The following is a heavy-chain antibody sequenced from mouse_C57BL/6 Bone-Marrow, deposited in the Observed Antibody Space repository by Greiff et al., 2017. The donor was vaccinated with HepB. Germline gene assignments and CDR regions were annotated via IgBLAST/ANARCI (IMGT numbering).Heavy chain of an antibody. CDR2: IYPGDGDT. V-gene: IGHV1-80*01. J-gene: IGHJ3*01. CDR1: GYAFSSYW. Sequence: LVESGAELVKPGASVKISCKASGYAFSSYWMNWVKQRPGKGLEWIGQIYPGDGDTNYNGKFKGKATLTADKSSSTAYMQLSSLTSEDSAVYFCARRERLPWFAYWGQGTLVTVSA. CDR3: ARRERLPWFAY. D-gene: IGHD6-1*01.